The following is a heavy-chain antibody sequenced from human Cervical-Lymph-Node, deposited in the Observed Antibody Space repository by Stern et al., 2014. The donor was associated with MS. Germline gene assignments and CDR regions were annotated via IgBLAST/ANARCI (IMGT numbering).Heavy chain of an antibody. Sequence: VQLVQSGAEVKKPGSSVKVSCKASGDTFRHCAITWVRQAPGQGLKGMGGIIPLFGTPNDARRFQGRVTITADKSTSTAYMELSSLRSEDTAVYYCASAPGVTALPTHFDYWGQGTLVTVSS. V-gene: IGHV1-69*06. CDR3: ASAPGVTALPTHFDY. D-gene: IGHD2-21*02. J-gene: IGHJ4*02. CDR1: GDTFRHCA. CDR2: IIPLFGTP.